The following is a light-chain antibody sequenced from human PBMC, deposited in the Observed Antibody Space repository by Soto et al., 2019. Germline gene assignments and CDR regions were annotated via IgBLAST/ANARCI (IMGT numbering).Light chain of an antibody. J-gene: IGKJ1*01. V-gene: IGKV3-20*01. CDR1: QSVSSSY. CDR3: QHYGSSWLT. Sequence: EIVLTPSPGTLSLSPGERATLSCRASQSVSSSYLSWYQQKPGQTPRLLIYGVSRRATGIPDRFSGSGSGTDFTLTISRLEPEDFAVYYCQHYGSSWLTFGQGTKVEIK. CDR2: GVS.